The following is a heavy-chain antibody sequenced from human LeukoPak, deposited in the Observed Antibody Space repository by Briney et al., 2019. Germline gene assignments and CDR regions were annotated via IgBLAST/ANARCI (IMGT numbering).Heavy chain of an antibody. V-gene: IGHV1-18*01. CDR3: ARATVTDTVGYYYGMDV. J-gene: IGHJ6*02. D-gene: IGHD4-23*01. CDR1: GYTFTSYD. Sequence: GASVNVSCKASGYTFTSYDISWVRQAPGQGLEWMGRISGYNGNTNYAQKLQGRVTMTTDSSTSTAYMELRGLRSDDTAVYYCARATVTDTVGYYYGMDVWGQGTTVTVSS. CDR2: ISGYNGNT.